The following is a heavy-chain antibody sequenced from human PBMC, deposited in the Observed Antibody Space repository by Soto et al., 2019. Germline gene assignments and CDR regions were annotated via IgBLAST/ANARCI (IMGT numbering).Heavy chain of an antibody. CDR1: GGSISSYY. CDR2: IYYSGST. Sequence: SETLSLTCTVSGGSISSYYWSWIRQPPGKGLEWIGYIYYSGSTNYNPSLKSRVTISVDTSKNQFSLKLISVTAADTSVYYCARVKHYYDSSGYPYNWFDPWGQGTLVTVSS. V-gene: IGHV4-59*01. J-gene: IGHJ5*02. CDR3: ARVKHYYDSSGYPYNWFDP. D-gene: IGHD3-22*01.